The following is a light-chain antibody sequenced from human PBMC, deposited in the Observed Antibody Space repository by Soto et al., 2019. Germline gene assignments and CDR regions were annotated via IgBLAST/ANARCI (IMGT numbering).Light chain of an antibody. Sequence: VLTQPASVSGSPGQSITISCTGTSSDVGGYIYVSWYQQHPGKAPKLMIYDVTSRPSGVSYRFSGSKSGNTASLTISGLQAEDEADYYCSSYTTSSSYVFGTGTKVTVL. CDR2: DVT. CDR1: SSDVGGYIY. CDR3: SSYTTSSSYV. J-gene: IGLJ1*01. V-gene: IGLV2-14*01.